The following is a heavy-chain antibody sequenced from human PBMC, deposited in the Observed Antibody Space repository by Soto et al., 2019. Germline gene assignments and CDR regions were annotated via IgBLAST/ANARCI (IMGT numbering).Heavy chain of an antibody. Sequence: ASVTVACKASVYTVTSYGISGVRQDPGRGLEWMGWISAYNGNTNYAQKLQGRVTMTTDTSTSTAYMELRSLRSDDTAVYYCARLSLDIAAAGTDDYWGQGTLVTVSS. CDR3: ARLSLDIAAAGTDDY. D-gene: IGHD6-13*01. CDR2: ISAYNGNT. V-gene: IGHV1-18*01. CDR1: VYTVTSYG. J-gene: IGHJ4*02.